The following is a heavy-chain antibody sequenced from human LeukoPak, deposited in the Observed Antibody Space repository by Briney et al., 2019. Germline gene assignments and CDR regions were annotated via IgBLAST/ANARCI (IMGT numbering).Heavy chain of an antibody. CDR2: IYSGGST. CDR1: GFTVSSNY. CDR3: ARDPYDSSGYYYPGAFDI. D-gene: IGHD3-22*01. Sequence: GGSLRLSCAASGFTVSSNYMSWVRQAPGKGLEWASVIYSGGSTYYADSVKGRFTISRDNSKNTLYLQMNSLRAEDTAVYYCARDPYDSSGYYYPGAFDIWGQGTMVTVSS. J-gene: IGHJ3*02. V-gene: IGHV3-66*02.